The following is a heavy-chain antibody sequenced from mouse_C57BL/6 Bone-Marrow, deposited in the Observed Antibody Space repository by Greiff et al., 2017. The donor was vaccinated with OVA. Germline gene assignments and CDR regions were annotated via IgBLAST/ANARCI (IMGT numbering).Heavy chain of an antibody. Sequence: QVQLKQSGAELVKPGASVKVSCKASGYTFTSYWMHWVKQRPGQGLEWIGRIHPSDSDTNDNQKFKGKATLTVDKSSSTAYMQLSSLTSDDSAVYYCAISLITTVVATDAMDYWGQGTSVTVSS. CDR3: AISLITTVVATDAMDY. CDR2: IHPSDSDT. D-gene: IGHD1-1*01. V-gene: IGHV1-74*01. CDR1: GYTFTSYW. J-gene: IGHJ4*01.